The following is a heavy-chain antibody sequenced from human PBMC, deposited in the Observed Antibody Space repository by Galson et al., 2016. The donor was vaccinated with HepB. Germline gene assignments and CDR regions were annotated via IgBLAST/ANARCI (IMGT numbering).Heavy chain of an antibody. CDR2: ISTDAINK. Sequence: SLRLSCAASGFTFSSYGMHWVRQAPGKGLEWVAVISTDAINKYYADSVRGRFTISRDDPKNTLYLQMNSLRPEDTAVYYCARPRASNYYYYGMDVWGPGTLVSVSS. CDR3: ARPRASNYYYYGMDV. J-gene: IGHJ6*02. CDR1: GFTFSSYG. V-gene: IGHV3-30*03. D-gene: IGHD2-2*01.